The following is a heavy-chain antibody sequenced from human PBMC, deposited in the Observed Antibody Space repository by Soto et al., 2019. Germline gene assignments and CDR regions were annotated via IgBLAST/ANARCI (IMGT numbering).Heavy chain of an antibody. CDR3: AREAAARRGERHFDY. D-gene: IGHD6-6*01. CDR2: IYTSGST. Sequence: PSETLSLTCTVSGGSISSYYWSWIRQPAGKGLEWIGRIYTSGSTNYNPSLKSRVTMSVDTSKNQFSLKLSSVTAADTAVYYCAREAAARRGERHFDYWGQGTLVTVSS. J-gene: IGHJ4*02. CDR1: GGSISSYY. V-gene: IGHV4-4*07.